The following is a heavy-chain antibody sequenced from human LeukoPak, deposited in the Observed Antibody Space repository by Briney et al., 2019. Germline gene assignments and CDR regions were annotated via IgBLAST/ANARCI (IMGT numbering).Heavy chain of an antibody. Sequence: PGRSLRLSCAASGFTFSSYAMHWVRQAPGKGLEWVAVISYDGSNKYYADSVKGRFTISRDNSKNTLDLQMDSLRAEDTAVYYCARDSTGSFFDYWGQGNLVTVSS. CDR2: ISYDGSNK. CDR3: ARDSTGSFFDY. V-gene: IGHV3-30-3*01. CDR1: GFTFSSYA. D-gene: IGHD2-8*02. J-gene: IGHJ4*02.